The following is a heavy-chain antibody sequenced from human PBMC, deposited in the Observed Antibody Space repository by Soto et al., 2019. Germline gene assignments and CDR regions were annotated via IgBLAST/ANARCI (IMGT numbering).Heavy chain of an antibody. J-gene: IGHJ4*02. CDR2: RFYSGST. CDR3: ARLGNLGELSLGGRYLDY. Sequence: QVQLQESGPGLVKASQTLSLTCTVSGGSVSGGGFYWSWVRQHPGKVLEWMGHRFYSGSTFYNPSLKSRATISVDKSKNAFSLNLPSVSAADTAVYYCARLGNLGELSLGGRYLDYWGQGNLVAVSS. V-gene: IGHV4-31*03. D-gene: IGHD3-16*02. CDR1: GGSVSGGGFY.